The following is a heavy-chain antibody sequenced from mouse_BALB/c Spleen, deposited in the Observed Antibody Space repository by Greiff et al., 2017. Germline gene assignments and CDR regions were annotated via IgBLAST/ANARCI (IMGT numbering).Heavy chain of an antibody. J-gene: IGHJ1*01. CDR3: ARSARRDWYFDV. CDR1: GFTFSSFG. V-gene: IGHV5-17*02. Sequence: EVQGVESGGGLVQPGGSRKLSCAASGFTFSSFGMHWVRQAPEKGLEWVAYISSGSSTIYYADTVKGRFTISRDNPKNTLFLQMTSLRSEDTAMYYCARSARRDWYFDVWGAGTTVTVSS. CDR2: ISSGSSTI.